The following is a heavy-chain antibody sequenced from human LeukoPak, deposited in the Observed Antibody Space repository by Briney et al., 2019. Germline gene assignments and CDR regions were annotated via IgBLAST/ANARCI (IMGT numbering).Heavy chain of an antibody. CDR3: ARTWMQVWTPDFDY. D-gene: IGHD3/OR15-3a*01. J-gene: IGHJ4*02. CDR2: IYYSGST. CDR1: GGSISSGGYY. V-gene: IGHV4-31*03. Sequence: SETLSLTCTVSGGSISSGGYYWSWIRQHPGKGLEWIGYIYYSGSTYYNPSLKSRVTISVDTSKNQFSLKLSSVTAADTAVYYCARTWMQVWTPDFDYWGQGTLVTVSS.